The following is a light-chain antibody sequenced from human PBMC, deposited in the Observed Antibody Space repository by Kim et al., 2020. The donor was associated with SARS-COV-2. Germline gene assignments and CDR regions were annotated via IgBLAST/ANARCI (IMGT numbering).Light chain of an antibody. Sequence: VSPGERATLSCRASQSVSSNLAWYQQKPGQAPRLLIYGASTRATGIPAMFSGSGSGTEFTLTISSLQSEDFAVYYCQQYNNWPFTFGPGTKVDIK. CDR3: QQYNNWPFT. CDR2: GAS. CDR1: QSVSSN. J-gene: IGKJ3*01. V-gene: IGKV3-15*01.